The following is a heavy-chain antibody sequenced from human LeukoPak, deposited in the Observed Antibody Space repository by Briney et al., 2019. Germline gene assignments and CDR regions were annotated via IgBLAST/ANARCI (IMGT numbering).Heavy chain of an antibody. V-gene: IGHV1-2*02. D-gene: IGHD7-27*01. CDR2: INPNSGGT. J-gene: IGHJ3*02. CDR1: GYTFTGYF. Sequence: ASVKVSCKASGYTFTGYFMHWVRQAPGQGLEWMGWINPNSGGTNYAQKFQGRVTMTRDTSISTAYMELSRLTSDGTAVYYCARDILTDDAFDIWGQGTMVTVSS. CDR3: ARDILTDDAFDI.